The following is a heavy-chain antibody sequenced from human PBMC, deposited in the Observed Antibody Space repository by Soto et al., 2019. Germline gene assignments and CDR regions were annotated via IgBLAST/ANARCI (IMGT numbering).Heavy chain of an antibody. D-gene: IGHD3-9*01. V-gene: IGHV3-48*01. CDR1: GFTFSSYS. Sequence: GGSLRLSCAASGFTFSSYSMNWVRQAPGKGLEWVSYISSSSSTIYYADSVKGRFIIARDNAKNSLYLQMNSLRAEDTAVYYCATSLTGVRYFDWSQTPNYWGQGTLVTVSS. CDR3: ATSLTGVRYFDWSQTPNY. CDR2: ISSSSSTI. J-gene: IGHJ4*02.